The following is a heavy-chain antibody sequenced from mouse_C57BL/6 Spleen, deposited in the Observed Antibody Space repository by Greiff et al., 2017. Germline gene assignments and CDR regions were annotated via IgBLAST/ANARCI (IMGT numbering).Heavy chain of an antibody. V-gene: IGHV1-64*01. CDR3: ARYERGAYYRNYEAMDY. CDR2: IHPNSGST. Sequence: QVQLQQPGAELVKPGASVKLSCKASGYTFTSYWLHWVKQRPGQGLEWIGMIHPNSGSTNYNEKFKSKATLTVDKSSSTAYMQLSSLTSEDSAVYYCARYERGAYYRNYEAMDYWGQGTSVTVSS. J-gene: IGHJ4*01. D-gene: IGHD2-10*01. CDR1: GYTFTSYW.